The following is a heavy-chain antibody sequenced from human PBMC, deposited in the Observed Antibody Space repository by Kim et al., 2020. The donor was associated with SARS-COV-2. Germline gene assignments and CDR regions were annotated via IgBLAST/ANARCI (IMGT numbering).Heavy chain of an antibody. CDR3: AKAPYCSSTSCYSPAFD. Sequence: GGSLRLSCAASGFTFSSYGMHWVRQAPGKGLEWVAVISYDGSNKYYADSVKGRFTISRDNSKNTLYLQMNSLRAEDTAVYYCAKAPYCSSTSCYSPAFD. CDR1: GFTFSSYG. J-gene: IGHJ3*02. CDR2: ISYDGSNK. D-gene: IGHD2-2*01. V-gene: IGHV3-30*18.